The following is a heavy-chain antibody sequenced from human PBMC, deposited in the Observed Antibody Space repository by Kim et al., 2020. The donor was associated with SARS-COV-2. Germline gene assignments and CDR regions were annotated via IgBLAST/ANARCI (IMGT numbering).Heavy chain of an antibody. Sequence: SETLSLTCAVYGGSFSGYYWSWIRQPPGKGLEWIGEINHSGSTNYNPSLKSRVTISVDTSKNQFSLKLSSVTAADTAVYYCARGPSRYGSGSYLARPFDYWGQGTLVTVSS. CDR1: GGSFSGYY. D-gene: IGHD3-10*01. J-gene: IGHJ4*02. CDR2: INHSGST. V-gene: IGHV4-34*01. CDR3: ARGPSRYGSGSYLARPFDY.